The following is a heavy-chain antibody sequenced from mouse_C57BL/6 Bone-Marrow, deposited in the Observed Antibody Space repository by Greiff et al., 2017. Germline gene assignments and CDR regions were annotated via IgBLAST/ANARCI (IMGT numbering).Heavy chain of an antibody. CDR2: INYDGSST. D-gene: IGHD2-4*01. CDR3: ARDAGDYGYYAMDY. J-gene: IGHJ4*01. Sequence: EVMLVESEGGLVQPGSSMKLSCTASGFTFSDYYMAWVRQVPDKGLEWVANINYDGSSTYYLDSLKSRFLISIANAKNILYLQMSSLKSEDTATYYCARDAGDYGYYAMDYWGQGTSVTVSS. V-gene: IGHV5-16*01. CDR1: GFTFSDYY.